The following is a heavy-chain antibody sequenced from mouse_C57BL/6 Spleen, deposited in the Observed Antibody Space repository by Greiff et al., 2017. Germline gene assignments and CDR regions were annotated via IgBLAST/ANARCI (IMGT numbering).Heavy chain of an antibody. Sequence: EVQVVESGGGLVQSGRSLRLSCATSGFTFSDFYMEWVRQAPGKGLEWIAASRNKANDYTTEYSASVKGRFIVSRDTSQSLLYLQMNALRAEDTAIYYCARDEAGLGTFSYWGHGTLVTVSA. CDR3: ARDEAGLGTFSY. V-gene: IGHV7-1*01. CDR1: GFTFSDFY. J-gene: IGHJ3*01. CDR2: SRNKANDYTT. D-gene: IGHD4-1*01.